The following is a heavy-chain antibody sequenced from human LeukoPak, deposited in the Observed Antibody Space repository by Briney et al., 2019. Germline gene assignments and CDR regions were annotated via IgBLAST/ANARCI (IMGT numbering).Heavy chain of an antibody. V-gene: IGHV4-34*01. CDR3: ARTRYSGYDKKPIDY. CDR1: GGSFSGYY. Sequence: SETLSLTCAVYGGSFSGYYWGWIRQPPGKGLEWIGEINHSGSTNYNPSLKSRVTISVDTSENQFSLKLSSVTAADTAVYYCARTRYSGYDKKPIDYWGQGTLVTVSS. D-gene: IGHD5-12*01. J-gene: IGHJ4*02. CDR2: INHSGST.